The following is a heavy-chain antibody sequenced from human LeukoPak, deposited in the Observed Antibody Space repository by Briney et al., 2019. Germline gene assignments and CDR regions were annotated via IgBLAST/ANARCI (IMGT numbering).Heavy chain of an antibody. D-gene: IGHD3-22*01. CDR2: ISYDGSKT. CDR3: AKLGYDSSGSPRLVDH. J-gene: IGHJ4*02. CDR1: GFTIRNYA. V-gene: IGHV3-30*18. Sequence: GGSLRLSCTASGFTIRNYAMNWVRQAPGKGLEWVSFISYDGSKTYYADSVKGRFTISRDNSKNTLDLQMNSLRPGDTAVYYCAKLGYDSSGSPRLVDHWGQGTLVTVSS.